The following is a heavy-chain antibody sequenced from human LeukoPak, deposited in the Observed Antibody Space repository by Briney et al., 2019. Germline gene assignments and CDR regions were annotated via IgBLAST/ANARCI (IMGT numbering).Heavy chain of an antibody. CDR2: IGPAGDT. CDR3: ARAIGYCSGGSCYRNFDY. D-gene: IGHD2-15*01. CDR1: GFTFSSYD. V-gene: IGHV3-13*01. J-gene: IGHJ4*02. Sequence: GGSLRLSCAPSGFTFSSYDMHWVRQATGKGLEWGSAIGPAGDTYYPGSVKGRFTISRENAKNSLYLKMNSLRAGDTAVYYCARAIGYCSGGSCYRNFDYWGQGTLVTVSS.